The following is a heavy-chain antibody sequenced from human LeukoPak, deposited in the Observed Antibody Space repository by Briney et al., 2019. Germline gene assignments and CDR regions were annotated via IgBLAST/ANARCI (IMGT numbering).Heavy chain of an antibody. CDR2: INPNSGGT. D-gene: IGHD3-3*01. J-gene: IGHJ4*02. CDR3: ARVLEWSEPFDY. Sequence: ASVTVSCKASGYTFNGYYMHWVRQAPGQGLEWMGWINPNSGGTNYAQKFQGRVTMTRDTSISAAYMELSRLRPDDTAVYYCARVLEWSEPFDYWGQGTLITVSS. CDR1: GYTFNGYY. V-gene: IGHV1-2*02.